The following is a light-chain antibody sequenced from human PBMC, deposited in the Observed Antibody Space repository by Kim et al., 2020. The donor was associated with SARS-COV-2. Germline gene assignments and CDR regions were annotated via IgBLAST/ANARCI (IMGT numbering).Light chain of an antibody. CDR1: SSNVGAGFG. CDR2: GNN. V-gene: IGLV1-40*01. J-gene: IGLJ3*02. CDR3: QSYDSGLRGWV. Sequence: QSVLTQPPSVSGAPGQTVTISCIGGSSNVGAGFGVHWYKQVPDTTPKLLIYGNNNRPSGVPERFSGSKAGVSASLDITGLQADDDADYYCQSYDSGLRGWVFGGGTKLTVL.